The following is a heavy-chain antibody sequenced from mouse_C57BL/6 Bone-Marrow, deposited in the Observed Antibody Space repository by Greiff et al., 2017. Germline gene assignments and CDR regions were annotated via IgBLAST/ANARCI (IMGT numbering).Heavy chain of an antibody. V-gene: IGHV5-17*01. CDR1: GFTFSDYG. CDR2: ISSGSSTI. CDR3: AGGRGFAY. Sequence: EVMLVESGGGLVKPGGSLKLSCAASGFTFSDYGMHWVRQAPEKGLEWVAYISSGSSTIYYADTVKGRFTISRDNAKNTLFLQMTSLRSKDTAMYYCAGGRGFAYWGQGTLVTVSA. J-gene: IGHJ3*01.